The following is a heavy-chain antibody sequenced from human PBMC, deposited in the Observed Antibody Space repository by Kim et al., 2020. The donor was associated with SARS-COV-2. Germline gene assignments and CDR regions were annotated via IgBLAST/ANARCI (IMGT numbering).Heavy chain of an antibody. J-gene: IGHJ4*02. CDR2: IYYSGST. Sequence: SETLSLTCTVSGGSISSSSYYWGWIRQPPGKGLEWIGSIYYSGSTYYNPSLKSRVTISVDTSKNQFSLKLSSVTAADTAVYYCARRVYGSGSNDYWGQGTLVTVSS. V-gene: IGHV4-39*01. D-gene: IGHD3-10*01. CDR1: GGSISSSSYY. CDR3: ARRVYGSGSNDY.